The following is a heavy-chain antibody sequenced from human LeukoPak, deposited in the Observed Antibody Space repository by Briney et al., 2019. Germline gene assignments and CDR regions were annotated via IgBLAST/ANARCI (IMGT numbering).Heavy chain of an antibody. CDR1: GFTFDDYA. CDR3: AMGSGLVQPLPGSG. V-gene: IGHV3-9*01. Sequence: PGGSPRLSCAASGFTFDDYAMHWVRQAPGKGLEWVSGISWNSGSIGYADSVKGRFTISRDNAKNSLYLQMNSLRAEDTALYYCAMGSGLVQPLPGSGWGQGTLVTVSS. D-gene: IGHD6-19*01. CDR2: ISWNSGSI. J-gene: IGHJ4*02.